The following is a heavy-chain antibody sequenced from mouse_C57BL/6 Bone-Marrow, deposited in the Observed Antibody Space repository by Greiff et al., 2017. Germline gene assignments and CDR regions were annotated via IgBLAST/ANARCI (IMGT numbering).Heavy chain of an antibody. CDR1: GYTFTNYW. D-gene: IGHD2-4*01. CDR3: ARGDYGDY. CDR2: IYPGGGYT. Sequence: QVQLKESGAELVRPGTSVKMSCKASGYTFTNYWIGWAKQRPGHGLEWIGDIYPGGGYTNYNEQFKGKATLTADKSSSTAYMQFSSLTSEDSAIYYCARGDYGDYWGQGTTLTVAS. V-gene: IGHV1-63*01. J-gene: IGHJ2*01.